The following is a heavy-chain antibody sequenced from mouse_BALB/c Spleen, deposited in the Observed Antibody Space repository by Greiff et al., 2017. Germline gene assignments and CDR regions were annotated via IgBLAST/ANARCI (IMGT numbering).Heavy chain of an antibody. D-gene: IGHD2-4*01. J-gene: IGHJ2*01. CDR3: ASYDYDRGYFDY. Sequence: EVQLQESGGGLVKLGGSLKLSCAASGFTFSSYYMSWVRQTPEKRLELVAAINSNGGSTYYPDTVKGRFTISRDNAKNTLYLQMSSLKSEDTALYYCASYDYDRGYFDYWGQGTTLTVSS. V-gene: IGHV5-6-2*01. CDR1: GFTFSSYY. CDR2: INSNGGST.